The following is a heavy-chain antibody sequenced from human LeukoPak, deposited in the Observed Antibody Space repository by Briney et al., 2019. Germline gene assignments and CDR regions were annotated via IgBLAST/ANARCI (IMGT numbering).Heavy chain of an antibody. CDR1: SGSISSTSYY. CDR3: AREMRSPRGGFDY. CDR2: MYYSGST. V-gene: IGHV4-39*07. Sequence: PSETPSLTCIVYSGSISSTSYYWGWIRQPPGMGLEWIGSMYYSGSTYYNPSLKSRVTISVDTSKSQFSLKLSSVTAADTAVYYCAREMRSPRGGFDYWDQGTLVTVSS. D-gene: IGHD3-10*01. J-gene: IGHJ4*02.